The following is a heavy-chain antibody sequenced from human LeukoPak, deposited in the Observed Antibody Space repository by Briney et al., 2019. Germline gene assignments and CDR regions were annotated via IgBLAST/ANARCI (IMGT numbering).Heavy chain of an antibody. CDR2: IKTDGSIA. CDR3: ARDRSGFYSVDY. J-gene: IGHJ4*02. Sequence: GSLRLSCAASGFTFNNYWMSWVRQAPGEGLVWLSLIKTDGSIAAYADSVKGRLTFSRDNAKTTPYLQMNSLRAEDTAVYYCARDRSGFYSVDYWGQGTLVTVSS. D-gene: IGHD5-12*01. V-gene: IGHV3-74*01. CDR1: GFTFNNYW.